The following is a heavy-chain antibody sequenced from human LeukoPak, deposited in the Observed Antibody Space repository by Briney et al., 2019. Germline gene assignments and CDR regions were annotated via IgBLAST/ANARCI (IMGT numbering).Heavy chain of an antibody. Sequence: SETLSLTCTVSGGSISSYYWSWTRQPPGKRLEWIGYIYYSGSTYYNPSLKSRVTISVDTSKNQFSLKLSSLTAADTAVYYCARAGTHYYDSSGIDYWGQGTLVTVSS. J-gene: IGHJ4*02. V-gene: IGHV4-59*12. CDR3: ARAGTHYYDSSGIDY. CDR2: IYYSGST. CDR1: GGSISSYY. D-gene: IGHD3-22*01.